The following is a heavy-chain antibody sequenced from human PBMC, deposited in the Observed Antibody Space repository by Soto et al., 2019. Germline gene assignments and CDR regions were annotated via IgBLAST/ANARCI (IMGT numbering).Heavy chain of an antibody. D-gene: IGHD5-18*01. Sequence: PGGSLRLSCAASGFTFSSYAMSWVRQAPGKGLEWVSAISGSGGSTYYADSVKGRFTISRDNSKNTLYLQMNSLRAEDTAVYYCAKDLGQLWATDAFDSWGQGTMVTVSS. J-gene: IGHJ3*02. CDR1: GFTFSSYA. CDR2: ISGSGGST. CDR3: AKDLGQLWATDAFDS. V-gene: IGHV3-23*01.